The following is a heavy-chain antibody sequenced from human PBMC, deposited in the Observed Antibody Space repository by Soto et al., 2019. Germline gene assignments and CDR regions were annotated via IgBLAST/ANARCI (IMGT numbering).Heavy chain of an antibody. D-gene: IGHD3-22*01. V-gene: IGHV3-30-3*01. J-gene: IGHJ4*02. Sequence: QVQLVESGGGVVQPGRSLRLSCAASGFTFNNYAMHWVRQAPGKGLEWVAVISYDGSNKYYADSVKGRFTISRDNSKNTLYLQMNSLRAEDTAVYYCARELAYHNSGYVNAYWDQGTLVTVSS. CDR1: GFTFNNYA. CDR2: ISYDGSNK. CDR3: ARELAYHNSGYVNAY.